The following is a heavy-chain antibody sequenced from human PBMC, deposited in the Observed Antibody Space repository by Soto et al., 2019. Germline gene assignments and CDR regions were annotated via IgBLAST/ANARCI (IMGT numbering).Heavy chain of an antibody. V-gene: IGHV1-24*01. CDR2: FDPEDGET. CDR3: ASNLYYYDRSGYWFDP. CDR1: GYTLTELS. J-gene: IGHJ5*02. Sequence: PRPSVKVSRQVSGYTLTELSMHWVRQAPGKGLEWMGGFDPEDGETIYAQKFQGRVTMTEDTSTDTAYMELSSLRSEDTAVYYCASNLYYYDRSGYWFDPWGQGTLVTVSS. D-gene: IGHD3-22*01.